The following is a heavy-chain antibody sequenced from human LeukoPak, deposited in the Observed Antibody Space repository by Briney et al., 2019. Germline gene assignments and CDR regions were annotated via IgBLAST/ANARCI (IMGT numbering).Heavy chain of an antibody. Sequence: GASVKVSYKASGYTFTTYRINWVRQAPGQGLEWMGWISAYNGDTNYAQKLQGRVTMTTDTSTSTAYMELRSLRSDDTAVYYCARAIAAAGTPRDYWGQGTLVTVSS. CDR1: GYTFTTYR. CDR2: ISAYNGDT. V-gene: IGHV1-18*01. D-gene: IGHD6-13*01. J-gene: IGHJ4*02. CDR3: ARAIAAAGTPRDY.